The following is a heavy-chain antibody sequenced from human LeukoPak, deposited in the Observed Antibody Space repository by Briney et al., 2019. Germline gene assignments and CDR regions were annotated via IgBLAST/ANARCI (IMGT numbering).Heavy chain of an antibody. CDR3: AKEVVYETDYYYYYGMDV. J-gene: IGHJ6*02. CDR2: ISGSGGST. Sequence: GRSLRLSCAASGFTFSSYAMSWVSHDPGKWLELVSAISGSGGSTYYADSVKGRFTISRDNSKNTLYLQMNSLRAEDTAVYYCAKEVVYETDYYYYYGMDVWGQGTTVTVSS. D-gene: IGHD2-15*01. CDR1: GFTFSSYA. V-gene: IGHV3-23*01.